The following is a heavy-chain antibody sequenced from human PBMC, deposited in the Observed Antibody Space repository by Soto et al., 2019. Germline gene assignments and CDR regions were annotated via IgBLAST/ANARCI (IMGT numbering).Heavy chain of an antibody. Sequence: SETLSLTCTVSGGSLKSGGYYWSWIRQHPGRGLEWIGYIYYTGHTYYNPSLESRVTFSVDTSKNQFSLKLSSVTAADTAVYYCARLGSIAADDFDYWGQGTLVTVSS. CDR3: ARLGSIAADDFDY. D-gene: IGHD6-25*01. CDR1: GGSLKSGGYY. J-gene: IGHJ4*02. CDR2: IYYTGHT. V-gene: IGHV4-31*02.